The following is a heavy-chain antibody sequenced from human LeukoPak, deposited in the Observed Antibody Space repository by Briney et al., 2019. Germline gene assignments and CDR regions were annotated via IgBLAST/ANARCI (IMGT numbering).Heavy chain of an antibody. CDR3: ARITSHVGGIQLWPSYIHYGMDV. J-gene: IGHJ6*02. CDR1: GYTFTGYY. CDR2: INPNSGGT. D-gene: IGHD5-18*01. Sequence: ASVKVSCQASGYTFTGYYMHWVRQAPGQGLEWMGWINPNSGGTNYAQKFQGRVTMTRDTSISTAYMELSRLRSDDTAVYYCARITSHVGGIQLWPSYIHYGMDVWGQGTTVTVSS. V-gene: IGHV1-2*02.